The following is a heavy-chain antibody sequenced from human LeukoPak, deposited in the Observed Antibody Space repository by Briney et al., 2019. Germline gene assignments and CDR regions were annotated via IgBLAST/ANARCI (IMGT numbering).Heavy chain of an antibody. CDR3: ARGRGYYGSGSFFDY. Sequence: ASVKVSCEASGYTFTSYGISWVRQAPGQGLEWMGWINPNSGGTNYAQKFQGRVTMTRDTSISTAYMELSRLRSDDTAVYYCARGRGYYGSGSFFDYWGQGTLVTVSS. D-gene: IGHD3-10*01. V-gene: IGHV1-2*02. CDR1: GYTFTSYG. CDR2: INPNSGGT. J-gene: IGHJ4*02.